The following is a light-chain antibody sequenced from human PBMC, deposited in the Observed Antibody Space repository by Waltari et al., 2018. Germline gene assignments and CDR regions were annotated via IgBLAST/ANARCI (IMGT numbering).Light chain of an antibody. V-gene: IGKV4-1*01. CDR2: WAS. Sequence: VMTQSPDSLAVSLGERATIHCKSSQTVLYSSNNKNYLAWYQQKPGQPPKLLIYWASTRESGVPDRFSGSGSGTDFTLTISSLQAEDVAVYYCQQYYTSPQLTFGGGTKVEIK. CDR1: QTVLYSSNNKNY. CDR3: QQYYTSPQLT. J-gene: IGKJ4*01.